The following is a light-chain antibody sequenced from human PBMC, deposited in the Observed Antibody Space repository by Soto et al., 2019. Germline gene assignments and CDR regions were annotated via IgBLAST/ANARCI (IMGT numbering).Light chain of an antibody. Sequence: ETVMTQSPGTRSVSLVERATLSFRASQSVSIHLAWYQQKPGQAPRLLIYDTSTRATGIPARFSGSGSGTEFTLTISSLQSEDFAVYYCQQYSNWPPITFGQGTRLEIK. V-gene: IGKV3-15*01. CDR1: QSVSIH. CDR2: DTS. CDR3: QQYSNWPPIT. J-gene: IGKJ5*01.